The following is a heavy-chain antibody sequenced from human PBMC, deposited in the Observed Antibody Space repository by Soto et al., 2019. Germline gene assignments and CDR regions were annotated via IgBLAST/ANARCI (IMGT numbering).Heavy chain of an antibody. D-gene: IGHD3-3*01. V-gene: IGHV1-69*02. J-gene: IGHJ5*02. CDR2: IIPILGIA. Sequence: QVQLVQSGAEVKKPGSSVKVSCKASRGTFSSYTISWVRQAPGQGLEWMGRIIPILGIANYAQKFQGRVTITADKSTSTAYMELSSLRSEDTAVYYCARLPTDFWSGYYHNWFDPWGQGTLVTVSS. CDR3: ARLPTDFWSGYYHNWFDP. CDR1: RGTFSSYT.